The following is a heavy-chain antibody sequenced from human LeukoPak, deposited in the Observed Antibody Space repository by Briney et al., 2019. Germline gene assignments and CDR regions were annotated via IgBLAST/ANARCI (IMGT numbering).Heavy chain of an antibody. J-gene: IGHJ4*02. CDR1: GFTFSSYW. V-gene: IGHV3-7*01. Sequence: GGSLRLSCAASGFTFSSYWMSWVRQAPGKGLEWVANIKQDGSEKYCVDSVKGRFTISRDNAKNSLYLQMDSLRAEDTAVYYCAKVSSNYDFWSGYFTAPGGFDYWGQGTLVTVSS. CDR3: AKVSSNYDFWSGYFTAPGGFDY. CDR2: IKQDGSEK. D-gene: IGHD3-3*01.